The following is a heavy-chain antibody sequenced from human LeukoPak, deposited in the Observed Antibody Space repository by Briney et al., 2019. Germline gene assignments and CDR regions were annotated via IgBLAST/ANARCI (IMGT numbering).Heavy chain of an antibody. CDR1: GGSISSYY. V-gene: IGHV4-59*08. D-gene: IGHD3-9*01. Sequence: SETLSLTCTVSGGSISSYYWSWIRQPPGKGPEWIGYIYYSGSTNYNPSLKSRVTISVDTSKNQFSLKLSSVTAADTAVYYCARQGTYYDILTGYSYFDYWGQGTLVTVSS. CDR2: IYYSGST. J-gene: IGHJ4*02. CDR3: ARQGTYYDILTGYSYFDY.